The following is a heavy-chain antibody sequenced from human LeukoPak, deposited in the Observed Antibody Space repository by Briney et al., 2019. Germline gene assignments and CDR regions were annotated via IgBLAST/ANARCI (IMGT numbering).Heavy chain of an antibody. Sequence: SETLSLTCTVSGGSISSGSYYWSWIRQPAGKGLEWIGRIYTSGSTYYNPSLKSRVTISVDTSKNQFSLKLSSVTAADTAVYYCARQWKSGMSPRGWFDPWGQGTLVTVSS. CDR1: GGSISSGSYY. D-gene: IGHD6-13*01. CDR2: IYTSGST. J-gene: IGHJ5*02. CDR3: ARQWKSGMSPRGWFDP. V-gene: IGHV4-61*02.